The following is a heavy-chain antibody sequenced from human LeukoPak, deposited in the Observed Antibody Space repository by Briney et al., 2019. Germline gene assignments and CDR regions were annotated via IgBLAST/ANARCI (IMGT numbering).Heavy chain of an antibody. D-gene: IGHD2-21*02. V-gene: IGHV3-30*02. CDR2: IRYDGSNK. CDR1: GFSVSSNY. CDR3: AKDLGVTLFDY. J-gene: IGHJ4*02. Sequence: GGSLRLSCAASGFSVSSNYMSWVRQAPGKGLEWVAFIRYDGSNKYYADSVKGRFTISRDNSKNTLYLQMNSLRAEDTAVYYCAKDLGVTLFDYWGQGTLVTVSS.